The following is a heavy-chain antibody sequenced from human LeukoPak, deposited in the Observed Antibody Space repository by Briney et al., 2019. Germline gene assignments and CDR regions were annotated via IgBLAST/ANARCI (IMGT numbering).Heavy chain of an antibody. Sequence: RRSPRPSSAASGLTFGSNAMTWVRQAPGKGLEWVSSMSGSGDSTYHADSVKGRFTISRDNSKNTLYMQMNSLRVEDTAVYYCAKGPDYQLLYWGQGTLVTVSS. CDR2: MSGSGDST. CDR3: AKGPDYQLLY. V-gene: IGHV3-23*01. D-gene: IGHD2-2*01. J-gene: IGHJ4*02. CDR1: GLTFGSNA.